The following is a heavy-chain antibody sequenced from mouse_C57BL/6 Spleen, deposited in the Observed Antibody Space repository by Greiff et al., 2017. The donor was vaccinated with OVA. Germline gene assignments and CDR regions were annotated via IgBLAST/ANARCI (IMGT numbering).Heavy chain of an antibody. CDR1: GFTFSSYA. V-gene: IGHV5-4*01. D-gene: IGHD1-1*01. Sequence: VQLKESGGGLVKPGGSLKLSCAASGFTFSSYAMSWVRQTPEKRLGWVATISDGGSYTYYPDNVKGRFTISRDNAKNNLYLQMRHLKSEDTAMYYCARERGSSYLAWFAYWGQGTLVTVSA. CDR2: ISDGGSYT. CDR3: ARERGSSYLAWFAY. J-gene: IGHJ3*01.